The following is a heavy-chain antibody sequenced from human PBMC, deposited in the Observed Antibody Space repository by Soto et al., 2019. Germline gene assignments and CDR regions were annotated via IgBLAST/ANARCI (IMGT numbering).Heavy chain of an antibody. Sequence: QVQLQQWGAGLLKPSETLSLTCAVYGGSFSGYYWSWIRQPPGKGLEWIGEINHSGSTNYNPSLKGRVTISVDTSKNQISLKLSSVTAAATAVYYCARGQATVNGKNWFDPWGQGTLVTVSS. J-gene: IGHJ5*02. D-gene: IGHD4-4*01. CDR2: INHSGST. V-gene: IGHV4-34*01. CDR3: ARGQATVNGKNWFDP. CDR1: GGSFSGYY.